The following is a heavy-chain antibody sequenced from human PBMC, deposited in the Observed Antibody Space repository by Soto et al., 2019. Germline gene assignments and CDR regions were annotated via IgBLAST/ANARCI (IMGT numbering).Heavy chain of an antibody. CDR1: GYSFTSYW. V-gene: IGHV5-10-1*01. D-gene: IGHD5-12*01. CDR3: ARHRFEIVATQFDY. CDR2: IDPSDSYT. Sequence: GESLKISCKGSGYSFTSYWISWVRQMPGKGLEWMGRIDPSDSYTNYSPSFQGHVTISADKFISTAFLQWSSLKASDTAMYYCARHRFEIVATQFDYWGQGTLVTVSS. J-gene: IGHJ4*02.